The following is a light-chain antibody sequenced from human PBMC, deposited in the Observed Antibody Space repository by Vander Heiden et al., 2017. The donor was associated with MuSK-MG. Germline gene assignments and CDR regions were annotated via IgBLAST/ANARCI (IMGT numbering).Light chain of an antibody. Sequence: DSQMTHSPSSLSASVGDRVTITCRASQSISSYLTWYQQKPGKAPKLLIYAASSLQSGVQSRFSDSGSGTDFTLTISRLHPEHFATYYFQQCDSTGLTFGGWTKVEIK. CDR3: QQCDSTGLT. CDR2: AAS. V-gene: IGKV1-39*01. J-gene: IGKJ4*01. CDR1: QSISSY.